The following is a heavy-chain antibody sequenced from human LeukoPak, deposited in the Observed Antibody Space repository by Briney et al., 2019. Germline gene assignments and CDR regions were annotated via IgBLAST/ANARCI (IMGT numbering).Heavy chain of an antibody. CDR1: GFTFSSYS. CDR2: ISSSSSTI. V-gene: IGHV3-48*02. CDR3: ARDLPPYCSGGSCYPDY. J-gene: IGHJ4*02. D-gene: IGHD2-15*01. Sequence: GGSLRLSCAASGFTFSSYSMTWVRQAPGKGLEWVSYISSSSSTIYYADSVKGRFTISRDNAKNSLYLQMNSLRDEDTAVYYCARDLPPYCSGGSCYPDYWGQGTLVTVSS.